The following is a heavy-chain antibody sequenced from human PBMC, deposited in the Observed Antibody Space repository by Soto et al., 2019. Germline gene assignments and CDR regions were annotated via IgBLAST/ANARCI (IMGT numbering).Heavy chain of an antibody. CDR1: GGSISSGGYY. CDR2: IYYSGST. CDR3: ARGGYGSGSYPRVTDAFDI. D-gene: IGHD3-10*01. Sequence: QVQLQESGPGLVKPSQTLSLTCTVSGGSISSGGYYWSWIRQHPGKGLEWIGYIYYSGSTYYNPSLKSRVTTSVDTSKNQFSLKLSSVPAADTAVYYCARGGYGSGSYPRVTDAFDIWGQGTMVTVSS. V-gene: IGHV4-31*03. J-gene: IGHJ3*02.